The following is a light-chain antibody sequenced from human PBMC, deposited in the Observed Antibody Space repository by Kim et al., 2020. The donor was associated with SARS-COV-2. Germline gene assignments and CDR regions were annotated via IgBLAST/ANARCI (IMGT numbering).Light chain of an antibody. CDR1: QSVSSN. Sequence: EIVMTQSPATLSVSPGERATLSCRASQSVSSNLAWYQQKPGQAPRLLIYGASTRATGIPARFSGSGYGTEFTLTISSLQSEDFAVYYCQQYNNWPPPWTFGQGTKVDIK. CDR2: GAS. CDR3: QQYNNWPPPWT. V-gene: IGKV3-15*01. J-gene: IGKJ1*01.